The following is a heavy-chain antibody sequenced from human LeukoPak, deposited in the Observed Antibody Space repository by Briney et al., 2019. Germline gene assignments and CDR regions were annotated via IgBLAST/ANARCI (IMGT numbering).Heavy chain of an antibody. CDR1: GFTFSSYG. CDR3: ATLPMPRIAVAD. D-gene: IGHD6-19*01. J-gene: IGHJ4*02. V-gene: IGHV3-30*02. CDR2: IRYDGSNK. Sequence: GGSLRLSCAASGFTFSSYGMHWVRQAPGKGLEWVAFIRYDGSNKYYADSVKGRFTISRDNSKNTLYLQMNSLRSEDTAVYYCATLPMPRIAVADWGQGTLVTVSS.